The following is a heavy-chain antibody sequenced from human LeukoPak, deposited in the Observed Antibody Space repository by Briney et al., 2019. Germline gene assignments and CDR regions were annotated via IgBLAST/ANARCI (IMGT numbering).Heavy chain of an antibody. CDR3: ARSNNDGDYLGVGFDY. Sequence: ASVKVSCKTSGYTFDNYAINWVRQAPGQGLEWMGWINTNTGNPTNAQGFTGRFVFSLDTFVRTAYLQISSLKTEGTAVYYCARSNNDGDYLGVGFDYWGQGTLVTVSS. CDR1: GYTFDNYA. CDR2: INTNTGNP. V-gene: IGHV7-4-1*02. D-gene: IGHD4-17*01. J-gene: IGHJ4*02.